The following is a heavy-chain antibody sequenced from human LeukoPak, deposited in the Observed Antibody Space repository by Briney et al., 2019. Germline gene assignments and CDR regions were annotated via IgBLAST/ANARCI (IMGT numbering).Heavy chain of an antibody. V-gene: IGHV1-18*01. CDR1: GGTFSSYV. CDR3: ARGVLGYCSGGSCYSDYYYYYMDV. D-gene: IGHD2-15*01. Sequence: GASVKVSCKASGGTFSSYVISWVRQAPGQGLEWMGWISAYNGNTNYAQKLQGRVTMTTDTSTSTAYMELRSLRSDDTAVYYCARGVLGYCSGGSCYSDYYYYYMDVWGKGTTVTVSS. J-gene: IGHJ6*03. CDR2: ISAYNGNT.